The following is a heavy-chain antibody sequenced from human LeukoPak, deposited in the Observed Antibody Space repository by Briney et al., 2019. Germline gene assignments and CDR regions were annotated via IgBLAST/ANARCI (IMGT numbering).Heavy chain of an antibody. V-gene: IGHV4-59*02. Sequence: GSLRLSCAASGFTVSKNYMSWVRQPPGKGLEWIGYFYYTGSTNYNPSLKSRVTISVDTSKNQFSLRLSSVTAADTAVYYCASGQFLVSNDYWGQGILVTVSS. D-gene: IGHD5/OR15-5a*01. J-gene: IGHJ4*02. CDR2: FYYTGST. CDR3: ASGQFLVSNDY. CDR1: GFTVSKNY.